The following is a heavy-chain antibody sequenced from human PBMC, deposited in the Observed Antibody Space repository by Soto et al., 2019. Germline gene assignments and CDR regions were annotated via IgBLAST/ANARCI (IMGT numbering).Heavy chain of an antibody. CDR3: VKGSEVDRQDLEY. CDR2: ISSDGSDK. J-gene: IGHJ4*02. Sequence: QVQLVESGGGVVQPGRSLRLSCAASGFSFSNCGMHWVRQAPGKGLEWVAAISSDGSDKYYSESVKGRFTISRDNSKNTLFLQMNSMRVEDTAVYYCVKGSEVDRQDLEYWGQGTLVTVSS. D-gene: IGHD3-3*01. CDR1: GFSFSNCG. V-gene: IGHV3-30*18.